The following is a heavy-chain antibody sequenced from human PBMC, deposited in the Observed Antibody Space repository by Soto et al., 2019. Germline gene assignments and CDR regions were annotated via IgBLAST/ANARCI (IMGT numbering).Heavy chain of an antibody. J-gene: IGHJ1*01. Sequence: GGSLRLSCAASGFTFSSYSMNWVRQAPGKGLEWVSSISSSSSYIYYADSVKGRFTISRDNAKNSLYLQMNSLRAEDTAVYYCARSDDYGDHAEYFQHWGQGTLVTVSS. CDR1: GFTFSSYS. CDR3: ARSDDYGDHAEYFQH. V-gene: IGHV3-21*01. D-gene: IGHD4-17*01. CDR2: ISSSSSYI.